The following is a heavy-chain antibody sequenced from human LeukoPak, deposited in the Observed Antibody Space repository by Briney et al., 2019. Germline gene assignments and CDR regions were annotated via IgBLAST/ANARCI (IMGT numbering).Heavy chain of an antibody. Sequence: ASVKVSCKASGYTFTSYDINWVRQATGQGLEWMGWMDPNSGNTGYAQKFQGRVTITRDTSASTAYMELSSLRSEDTAVYYCARDREVREGSLDYWGQGTLVTVSS. CDR3: ARDREVREGSLDY. CDR1: GYTFTSYD. CDR2: MDPNSGNT. V-gene: IGHV1-8*01. D-gene: IGHD3-10*01. J-gene: IGHJ4*02.